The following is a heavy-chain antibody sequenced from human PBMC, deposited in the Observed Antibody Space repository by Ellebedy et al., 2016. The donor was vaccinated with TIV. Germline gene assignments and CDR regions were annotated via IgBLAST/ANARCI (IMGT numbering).Heavy chain of an antibody. J-gene: IGHJ6*02. CDR3: AEEGGSSRGASGMDV. D-gene: IGHD6-6*01. CDR2: ITSTGTT. CDR1: GFSIGSSA. V-gene: IGHV3-23*05. Sequence: GESLKISCAASGFSIGSSAMRWVRQAPGQGLEWVSSITSTGTTDYADSVRGRFTISRDISKNTLYLQMNSLRVDDTAVYYCAEEGGSSRGASGMDVWGQGTAVVVSS.